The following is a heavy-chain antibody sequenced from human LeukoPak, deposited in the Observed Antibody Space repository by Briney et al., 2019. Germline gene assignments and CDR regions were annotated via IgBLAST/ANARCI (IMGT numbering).Heavy chain of an antibody. V-gene: IGHV6-1*01. CDR2: TYYRSKWYN. CDR3: AREFHPRDFDY. J-gene: IGHJ4*02. CDR1: GDSVSNNSVS. Sequence: SQTLSLTCAISGDSVSNNSVSWNWIRQSPSRGLEWLGRTYYRSKWYNDYAVSVKSRITINPDTSKNHFSLQLNSVTPDDTAVYYCAREFHPRDFDYWGQGTLVTVSS.